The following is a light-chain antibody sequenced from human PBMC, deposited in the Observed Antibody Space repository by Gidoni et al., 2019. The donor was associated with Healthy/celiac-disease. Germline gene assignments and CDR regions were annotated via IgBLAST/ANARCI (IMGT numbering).Light chain of an antibody. CDR1: QCVSSN. CDR2: GAS. J-gene: IGKJ1*01. Sequence: EIVMTQSPATLSVSPGERTTLSCRASQCVSSNLAWYQQKPGQAPRLLIYGASTRATGIPARFSGSRSGTEFTLTISSLQSEDYAVYYCQQYNNWPPGTFGQGTKVEIK. CDR3: QQYNNWPPGT. V-gene: IGKV3-15*01.